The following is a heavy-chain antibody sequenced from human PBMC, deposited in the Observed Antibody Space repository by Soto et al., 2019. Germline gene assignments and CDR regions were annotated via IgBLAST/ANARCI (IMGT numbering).Heavy chain of an antibody. D-gene: IGHD1-1*01. CDR3: GGLEGLATIPYYSDY. Sequence: PSEPLPLTYTVSGGSISSYCWSWIRQHTGKGLEWIGSVYYSGSTYYNPSLESRVTISVDKSKNQFSLKLMSLSAADTAVYYFGGLEGLATIPYYSDYWGQGALVTVSS. CDR1: GGSISSYC. V-gene: IGHV4-59*05. CDR2: VYYSGST. J-gene: IGHJ4*02.